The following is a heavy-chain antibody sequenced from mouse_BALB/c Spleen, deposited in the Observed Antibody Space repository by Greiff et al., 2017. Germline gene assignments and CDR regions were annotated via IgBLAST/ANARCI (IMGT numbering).Heavy chain of an antibody. Sequence: EVQLQESGPSLVKPSQTLSLTCSVTGDSITSGYWNWIRKFPGNKLEYMGYISYSGSTYYNPSLKSRISITRDTSKNQYYLQLNSVTTEDTATYYCARRDYDYDGGGYFDYWGQGTTLTVSS. CDR1: GDSITSGY. D-gene: IGHD2-4*01. CDR3: ARRDYDYDGGGYFDY. J-gene: IGHJ2*01. CDR2: ISYSGST. V-gene: IGHV3-8*02.